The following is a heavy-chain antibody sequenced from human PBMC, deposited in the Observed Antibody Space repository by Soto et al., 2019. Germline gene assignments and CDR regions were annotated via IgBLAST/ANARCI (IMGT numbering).Heavy chain of an antibody. CDR3: ARDIAVAGIEWLDP. CDR2: IYTSGST. J-gene: IGHJ5*02. Sequence: SETLSLTCTVSGGSISSYYWSWIRQPAGKGLEWIGRIYTSGSTNYNPSLKSRVTMSVDTSKNQFSLKLSSVTAADTAVYYCARDIAVAGIEWLDPWGQGTLVTVSS. D-gene: IGHD6-19*01. V-gene: IGHV4-4*07. CDR1: GGSISSYY.